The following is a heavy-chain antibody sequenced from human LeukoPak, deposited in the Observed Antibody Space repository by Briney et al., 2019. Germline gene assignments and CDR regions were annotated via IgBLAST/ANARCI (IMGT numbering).Heavy chain of an antibody. CDR3: TTDLYYVVVVAANSDY. CDR1: GFTFSNAW. Sequence: GGSLRLSCAACGFTFSNAWMSWVRQAPGKGLEWVGRIKSKTDGGTTDYAAPVKGRFTISRDDSKNTLYLQMNSLKTEDTAVYYCTTDLYYVVVVAANSDYWGQGTLVTVSS. J-gene: IGHJ4*02. D-gene: IGHD2-15*01. CDR2: IKSKTDGGTT. V-gene: IGHV3-15*01.